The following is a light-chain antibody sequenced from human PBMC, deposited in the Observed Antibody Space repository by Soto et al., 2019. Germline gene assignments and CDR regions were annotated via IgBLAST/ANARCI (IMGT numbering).Light chain of an antibody. CDR3: MQAIDIPWT. V-gene: IGKV2-29*03. J-gene: IGKJ1*01. CDR1: QSLLHSDGKTY. CDR2: EVS. Sequence: DIVMTQSPLYMPVTPGEPASISSSSSQSLLHSDGKTYFYWYVQKAGQAPQPLIYEVSNRFSGVPERFSGSGSRTDFTLKISRVEADDVGIYYCMQAIDIPWTFGQGTKVDIK.